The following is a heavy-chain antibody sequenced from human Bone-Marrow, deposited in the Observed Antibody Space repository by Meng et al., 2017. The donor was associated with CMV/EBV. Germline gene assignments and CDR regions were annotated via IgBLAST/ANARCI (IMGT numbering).Heavy chain of an antibody. J-gene: IGHJ5*02. V-gene: IGHV1-46*01. D-gene: IGHD4-11*01. Sequence: ASVKVSCKASGYTFSDFYTYWVRQAPGQGLEWMGKINPNGGTTRYAQKFQGRVTITRDTSTTTVYMELSSLRSDDTAVYYCARGYDYSNYNWFDPWGQGTLVTVSS. CDR2: INPNGGTT. CDR1: GYTFSDFY. CDR3: ARGYDYSNYNWFDP.